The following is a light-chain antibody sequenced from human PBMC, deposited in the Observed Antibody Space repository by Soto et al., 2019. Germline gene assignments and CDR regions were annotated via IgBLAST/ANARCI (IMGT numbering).Light chain of an antibody. V-gene: IGLV2-14*01. Sequence: QSALTQPPSASGSPGQSITISCTGTSSDVGGYNYVSWYQQHPGKAPKLMIYEVSNRPSGVSNRFSGSKSGNTASLTISGLQAEDEADYYCSSYTSSSTSFGTGTELTVL. J-gene: IGLJ1*01. CDR3: SSYTSSSTS. CDR2: EVS. CDR1: SSDVGGYNY.